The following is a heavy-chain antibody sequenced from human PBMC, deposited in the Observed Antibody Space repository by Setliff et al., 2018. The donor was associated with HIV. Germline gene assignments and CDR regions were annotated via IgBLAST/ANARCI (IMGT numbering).Heavy chain of an antibody. V-gene: IGHV3-23*01. CDR1: GFTFSSYA. Sequence: GESLKISCAASGFTFSSYAMSWVRQAPGKGLEWVSTIIGSGGSTYYADSVKGRFTIPRDNSKDTVFLQMNSLRAEDAAVYYCAKDLSVRGSGFKGASAIWGQGTKVTVSS. CDR3: AKDLSVRGSGFKGASAI. J-gene: IGHJ3*02. D-gene: IGHD6-19*01. CDR2: IIGSGGST.